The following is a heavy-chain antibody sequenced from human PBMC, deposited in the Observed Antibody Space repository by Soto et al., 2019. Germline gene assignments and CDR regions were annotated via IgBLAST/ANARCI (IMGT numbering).Heavy chain of an antibody. V-gene: IGHV3-21*01. D-gene: IGHD3-10*01. CDR3: ARDLAMVRGGGWFDP. J-gene: IGHJ5*02. CDR2: ISSSSSYI. Sequence: EVQLVESGGGLVKPGGSLRLSCAASGFTFSSYSMNWVRQAPGKGLEWVSSISSSSSYIYYADSVKGRFTISRDNAKNSLYLQMNSLRAEDTAVYYCARDLAMVRGGGWFDPWGQGNLVTVSS. CDR1: GFTFSSYS.